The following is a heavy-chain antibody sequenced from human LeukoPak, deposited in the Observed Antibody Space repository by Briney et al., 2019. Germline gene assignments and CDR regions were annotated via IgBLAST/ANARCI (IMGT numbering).Heavy chain of an antibody. CDR3: ARGFYSPHY. CDR1: GGSISSDY. CDR2: IYYSGRT. J-gene: IGHJ4*02. V-gene: IGHV4-59*01. Sequence: RTSETLSLTCTVSGGSISSDYWSWIRQPPGKGLEWIGYIYYSGRTYYNPSLKSRITISVDTSKNQFSLKLSSVTAAGTAVYYCARGFYSPHYWGQGTLVSVSS. D-gene: IGHD4-11*01.